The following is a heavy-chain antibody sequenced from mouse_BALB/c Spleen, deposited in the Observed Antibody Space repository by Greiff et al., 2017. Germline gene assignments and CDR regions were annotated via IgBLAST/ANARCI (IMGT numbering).Heavy chain of an antibody. Sequence: VQLKQSGPGLVKPSQSLSLTCSVTGYSITSGYYWNWIRQFPGNKLEWMGYISYDGSNNYNPSLKNRISITRDTSKNQFFLKLNSVTTEDTATYYCARATPLDYWGQGTTLTVSS. CDR3: ARATPLDY. CDR2: ISYDGSN. D-gene: IGHD1-2*01. J-gene: IGHJ2*01. V-gene: IGHV3-6*02. CDR1: GYSITSGYY.